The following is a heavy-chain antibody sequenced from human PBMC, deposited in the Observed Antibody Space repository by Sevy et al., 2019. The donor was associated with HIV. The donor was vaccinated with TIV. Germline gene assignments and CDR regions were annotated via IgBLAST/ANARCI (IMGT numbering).Heavy chain of an antibody. CDR1: GFTFDNYA. V-gene: IGHV3-23*01. CDR3: AQDQEVTGWYSEFFHH. Sequence: GSLRISCAASGFTFDNYAMNWVRQAPGKGLEWVSGISGSGESTYYADSVKGRFIISRDSSKNTVYLQMNSLRAEDTAIYYCAQDQEVTGWYSEFFHHWGQGTLVTVSS. D-gene: IGHD6-19*01. J-gene: IGHJ1*01. CDR2: ISGSGEST.